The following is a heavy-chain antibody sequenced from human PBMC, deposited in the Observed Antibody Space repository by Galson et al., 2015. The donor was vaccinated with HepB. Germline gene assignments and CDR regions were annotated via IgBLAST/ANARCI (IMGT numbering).Heavy chain of an antibody. CDR2: ISYDGSKK. Sequence: SLRLSCAASGFTFSSYSMHWVRQAPGKGLEWVAVISYDGSKKYYADSVKGRFTISRDSSKNTLYLQMNSLRAEDTAVYYCAREYIVLMVYSNLFYWGQGTLVTVSS. D-gene: IGHD2-8*01. CDR1: GFTFSSYS. CDR3: AREYIVLMVYSNLFY. V-gene: IGHV3-30*04. J-gene: IGHJ4*02.